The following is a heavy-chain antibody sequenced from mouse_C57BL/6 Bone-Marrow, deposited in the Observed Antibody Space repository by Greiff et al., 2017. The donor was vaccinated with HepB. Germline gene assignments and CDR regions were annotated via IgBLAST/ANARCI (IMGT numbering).Heavy chain of an antibody. CDR3: ARPNWDAMDY. CDR1: GYTFTSYW. V-gene: IGHV1-59*01. D-gene: IGHD4-1*01. J-gene: IGHJ4*01. Sequence: QVQLKESGAELVRPGTSVKLSCKASGYTFTSYWMHWVKQRPGQGLEWIGVIDPSDSYTNYNQKFKGKATLTVDTSSSTAYMQLSSLTSEDSAVYYCARPNWDAMDYWGQGTSVTVSS. CDR2: IDPSDSYT.